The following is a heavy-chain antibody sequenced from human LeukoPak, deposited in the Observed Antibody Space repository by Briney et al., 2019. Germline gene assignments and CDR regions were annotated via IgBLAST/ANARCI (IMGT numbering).Heavy chain of an antibody. CDR1: GFTLRNYW. J-gene: IGHJ4*02. D-gene: IGHD3-10*01. CDR3: AKLSLTYYYGSGSDY. CDR2: IDPDGTTT. V-gene: IGHV3-74*01. Sequence: PGGSLRLSCEASGFTLRNYWMHWVRQVPGEGLVWVSRIDPDGTTTNYADSVKGRFSTSRDNAKNTLYLQMTGLRAEDTGLYYCAKLSLTYYYGSGSDYWGQGTLVTVSS.